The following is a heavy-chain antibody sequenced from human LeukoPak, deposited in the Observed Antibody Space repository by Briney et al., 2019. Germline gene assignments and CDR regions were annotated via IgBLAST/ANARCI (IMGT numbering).Heavy chain of an antibody. CDR2: INHSGST. CDR1: GGSFSGYY. J-gene: IGHJ6*03. V-gene: IGHV4-34*01. Sequence: SETLSLTCAVYGGSFSGYYGSWIRQPPGKGLEWIGEINHSGSTNYNPSLKSRVTISVDTSKNQFSLKLSSVTAADTAVYYCARGIADYYYYYYMDVWGKGTTVTVSS. CDR3: ARGIADYYYYYYMDV. D-gene: IGHD2-21*01.